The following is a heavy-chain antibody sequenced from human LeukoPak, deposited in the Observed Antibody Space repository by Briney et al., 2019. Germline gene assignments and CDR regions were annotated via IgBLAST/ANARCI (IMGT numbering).Heavy chain of an antibody. Sequence: PGGSLRLSCAASGCTFNKYGMHWVRQAPGKGLEWVAFIRYDGTNKYYADSVKGRFTISRDNSKNTLYVQMNSLRAEDTAVYYCAKDQRSYYASGSHYRGGNWLDPWGQGTLVTVSS. CDR1: GCTFNKYG. CDR2: IRYDGTNK. CDR3: AKDQRSYYASGSHYRGGNWLDP. J-gene: IGHJ5*02. V-gene: IGHV3-30*02. D-gene: IGHD3-10*01.